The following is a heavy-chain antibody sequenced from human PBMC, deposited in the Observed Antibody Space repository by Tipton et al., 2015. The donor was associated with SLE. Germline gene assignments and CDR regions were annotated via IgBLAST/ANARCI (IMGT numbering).Heavy chain of an antibody. CDR1: GGSIISYY. J-gene: IGHJ3*02. CDR3: VRELDTFDI. Sequence: TLSLTCTVSGGSIISYYWSWVRQPPGKGLEWIAYVYYTGSTNYNPSLKSRVTMSVDTSRNQFSLKLSSVTAADTAVYYCVRELDTFDIWGQGTMVTVSS. CDR2: VYYTGST. V-gene: IGHV4-59*12.